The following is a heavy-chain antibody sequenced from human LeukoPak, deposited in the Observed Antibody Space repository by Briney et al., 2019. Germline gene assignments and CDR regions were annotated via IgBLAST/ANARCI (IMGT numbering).Heavy chain of an antibody. D-gene: IGHD5-12*01. J-gene: IGHJ4*02. CDR1: GFTFSSYW. V-gene: IGHV3-74*01. CDR2: INSDGSST. CDR3: ARIAYSGYDRGY. Sequence: GGSLRLSCAASGFTFSSYWMHWVRQAPGKGLVWVSRINSDGSSTSYADSVKGRFTISRDNAKNTLYLQMNSLRAEDTAVYYCARIAYSGYDRGYWGQGTLVTVSS.